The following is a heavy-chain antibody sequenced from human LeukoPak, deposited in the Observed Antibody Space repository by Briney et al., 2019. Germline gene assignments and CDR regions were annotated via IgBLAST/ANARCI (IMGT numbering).Heavy chain of an antibody. CDR2: IYKSGNT. J-gene: IGHJ5*02. CDR1: GVSISTYY. V-gene: IGHV4-59*08. Sequence: SETLSLTCSVSGVSISTYYWSWIRQSPGKGLDWIAYIYKSGNTKYNPSLESRVTISMDMSKNQFSLNLTSVTAADTAVYYCARARGAPVGHMWFDTWGQGILVTVSS. CDR3: ARARGAPVGHMWFDT. D-gene: IGHD1-26*01.